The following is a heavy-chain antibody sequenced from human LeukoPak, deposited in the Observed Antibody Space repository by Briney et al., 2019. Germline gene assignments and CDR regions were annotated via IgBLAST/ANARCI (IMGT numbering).Heavy chain of an antibody. D-gene: IGHD3-3*01. V-gene: IGHV4-34*01. CDR3: ARVRSGYDYYYYYMDV. CDR2: INHSGST. Sequence: GSLRLSCAASGFTFSNYAMSWVRQPPGKGLEWIGEINHSGSTNYNPSLKSRVTISVDTSKNQFSLKLSSVTAAGTAVYYCARVRSGYDYYYYYMDVWGKGTTVTVSS. J-gene: IGHJ6*03. CDR1: GFTFSNYA.